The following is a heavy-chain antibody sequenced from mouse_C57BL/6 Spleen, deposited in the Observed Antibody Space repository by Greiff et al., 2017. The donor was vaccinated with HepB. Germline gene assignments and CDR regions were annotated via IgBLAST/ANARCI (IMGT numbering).Heavy chain of an antibody. J-gene: IGHJ2*01. V-gene: IGHV1-50*01. D-gene: IGHD2-3*01. CDR2: IDPSDSYT. CDR1: GYTFTSYW. Sequence: QVQLQQPGAELVKPGASVKLSCKASGYTFTSYWMQWVKQRPGQGLEWIGEIDPSDSYTNYNQKFKGKATLTVDTSSSKAYMQRSSLTSEDSAVYYCARRIYDGYSLDYWGQGTTPTVSS. CDR3: ARRIYDGYSLDY.